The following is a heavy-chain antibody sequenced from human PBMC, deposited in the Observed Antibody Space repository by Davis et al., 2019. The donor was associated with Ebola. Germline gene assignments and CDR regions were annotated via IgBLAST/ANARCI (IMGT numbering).Heavy chain of an antibody. V-gene: IGHV4-34*01. Sequence: SETLSLTCAAYGGSFSGYYWSWIRQPPGKGLEWIGEINHSGSTNYNPSLKNRVTISVTTSKNQFSLRLNSVTAADTALYYCASDYGSDFFDYWGQGTLVTVSS. CDR3: ASDYGSDFFDY. D-gene: IGHD4/OR15-4a*01. CDR1: GGSFSGYY. CDR2: INHSGST. J-gene: IGHJ4*02.